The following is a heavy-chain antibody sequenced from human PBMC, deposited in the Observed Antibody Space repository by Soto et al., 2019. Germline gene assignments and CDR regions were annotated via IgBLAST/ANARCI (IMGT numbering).Heavy chain of an antibody. Sequence: QVQLVQSGAEVKKPGASVKVSCKASGYTFIHYYIHWVRQAPGQGLEWMGIINPNGGSTNYAQKFQGRVTVTSDTSTSTVSMELNSLGSDDTAVYFCARSLLQGDFWGQGTLVTVSS. CDR2: INPNGGST. CDR1: GYTFIHYY. CDR3: ARSLLQGDF. V-gene: IGHV1-46*01. D-gene: IGHD2-21*01. J-gene: IGHJ4*02.